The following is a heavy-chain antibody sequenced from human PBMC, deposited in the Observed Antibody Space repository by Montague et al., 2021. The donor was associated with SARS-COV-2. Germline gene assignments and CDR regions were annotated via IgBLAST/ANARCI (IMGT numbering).Heavy chain of an antibody. Sequence: CAISGDSVSSNTAAWNWIRQPPSRGLEWLGRTYYRSKWYYDYAXXXKXRMTISPDTSKNQFSLQLSSVTPEDRAVYYCAKDPRYSLSWSFGYWGQGTLVTVSS. J-gene: IGHJ4*02. CDR3: AKDPRYSLSWSFGY. D-gene: IGHD6-13*01. V-gene: IGHV6-1*01. CDR1: GDSVSSNTAA. CDR2: TYYRSKWYY.